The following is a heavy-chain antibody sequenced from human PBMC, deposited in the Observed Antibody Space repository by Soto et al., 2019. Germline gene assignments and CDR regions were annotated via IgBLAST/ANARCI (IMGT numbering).Heavy chain of an antibody. CDR2: VYHNWVA. D-gene: IGHD1-1*01. CDR3: GRVVEPATRHTDPGS. V-gene: IGHV4-39*01. CDR1: GGSIHNSHSF. Sequence: SETRSLTCTVSGGSIHNSHSFWAWIRQPPGKGLQFIASVYHNWVAHYNSSLKSRVTMSVGPSNNQVSLRMNYLTAADTAFSHSGRVVEPATRHTDPGSWGNG. J-gene: IGHJ5*01.